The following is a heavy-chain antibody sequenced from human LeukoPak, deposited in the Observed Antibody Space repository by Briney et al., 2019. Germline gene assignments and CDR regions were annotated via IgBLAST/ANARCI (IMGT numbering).Heavy chain of an antibody. Sequence: GGSLRPSCAASGFTFSDYYVSWIRQAPGKGLEWLSYVSTSGASKYHADSLKGRFAISRDNGKMSVYLQMDSLRGEDTAVYYCARSSTANDSRGYFWYFDVWGRGTLVTVSS. CDR1: GFTFSDYY. CDR3: ARSSTANDSRGYFWYFDV. J-gene: IGHJ2*01. CDR2: VSTSGASK. V-gene: IGHV3-11*01. D-gene: IGHD3-22*01.